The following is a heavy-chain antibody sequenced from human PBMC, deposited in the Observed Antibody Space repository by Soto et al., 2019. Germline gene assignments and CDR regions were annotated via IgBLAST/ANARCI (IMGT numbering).Heavy chain of an antibody. CDR1: GGTFSSYA. D-gene: IGHD5-12*01. V-gene: IGHV1-69*13. CDR2: IIPIFGTA. CDR3: AREGGGYDLQGPFDY. J-gene: IGHJ4*02. Sequence: SVKVSCKASGGTFSSYAISWVRQAPGQGLEWMGGIIPIFGTANYAQKFQGRVTITADESTSTAYMELSSLRSEDTAVYYCAREGGGYDLQGPFDYWGQGTLVTVSS.